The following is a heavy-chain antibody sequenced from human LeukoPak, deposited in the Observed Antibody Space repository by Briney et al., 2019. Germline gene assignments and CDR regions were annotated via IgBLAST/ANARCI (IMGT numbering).Heavy chain of an antibody. Sequence: PGGSLRLSCAASGFTFSSYGMHWVRQAPGKGLEWVAVIWYDGSNKYYADSVKGRFTISRDNSKNTLYLQMNSLRAEDTAVYYCAKWGYPHYYMDVWAKGPRSPSP. J-gene: IGHJ6*03. D-gene: IGHD3-16*02. CDR2: IWYDGSNK. CDR3: AKWGYPHYYMDV. V-gene: IGHV3-33*06. CDR1: GFTFSSYG.